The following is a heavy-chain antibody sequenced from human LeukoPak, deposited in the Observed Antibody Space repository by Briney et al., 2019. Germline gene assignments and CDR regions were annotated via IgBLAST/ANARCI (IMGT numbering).Heavy chain of an antibody. CDR1: GGSFSGYY. CDR2: INHSGST. V-gene: IGHV4-34*01. Sequence: PSETLSLTCAVYGGSFSGYYWSWIRKPPGKGLEWIGEINHSGSTNYNPSLKSRVTISVDTSKNQFSLKLSSVTAADTAVYYCATFTLYSYEVIFDYWGQGTLATVSS. D-gene: IGHD5-18*01. J-gene: IGHJ4*02. CDR3: ATFTLYSYEVIFDY.